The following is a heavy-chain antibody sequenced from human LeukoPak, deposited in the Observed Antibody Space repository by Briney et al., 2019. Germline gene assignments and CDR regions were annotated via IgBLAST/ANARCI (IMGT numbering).Heavy chain of an antibody. V-gene: IGHV1-69*04. D-gene: IGHD3-22*01. CDR3: ARAPNYDSSGLSFDY. J-gene: IGHJ4*02. Sequence: PAASVKVSCKASGGTFSSYAISWVRQAPAQGLEWMGRISAILEIANYAQKCQGRVTITADKSTSTAYMELSSLRSEDTAVYYCARAPNYDSSGLSFDYWGQGTLVTVSS. CDR2: ISAILEIA. CDR1: GGTFSSYA.